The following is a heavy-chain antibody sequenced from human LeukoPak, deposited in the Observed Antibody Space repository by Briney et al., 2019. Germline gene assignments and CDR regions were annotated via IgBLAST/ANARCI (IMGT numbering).Heavy chain of an antibody. Sequence: SETLSLTCTVSDGSISIYSWNWIRQPAGKGLEWIGRIYSSGITNYNPSLKSRVTMSVDTSKNQFSLKLSSVTAADTAVYYCARTSSSRWSYGMGVWGQGTTVTVSS. V-gene: IGHV4-4*07. CDR3: ARTSSSRWSYGMGV. D-gene: IGHD6-13*01. J-gene: IGHJ6*02. CDR2: IYSSGIT. CDR1: DGSISIYS.